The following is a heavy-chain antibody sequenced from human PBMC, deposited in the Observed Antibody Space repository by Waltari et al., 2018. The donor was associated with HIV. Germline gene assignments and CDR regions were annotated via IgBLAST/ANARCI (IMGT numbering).Heavy chain of an antibody. J-gene: IGHJ6*02. V-gene: IGHV3-23*01. CDR3: AKEHQYSHTWYSFYGMDV. CDR1: GFTFSNYA. D-gene: IGHD6-13*01. Sequence: EGQLLESGGGLVQPGGSLRLSCAASGFTFSNYAMNWVRQAPGKGLEWVSAISGSAYSTDYADSGKGRFTISRDNSQNKLFLQMNSLRADDTAVYFCAKEHQYSHTWYSFYGMDVWGQGTTVTVSS. CDR2: ISGSAYST.